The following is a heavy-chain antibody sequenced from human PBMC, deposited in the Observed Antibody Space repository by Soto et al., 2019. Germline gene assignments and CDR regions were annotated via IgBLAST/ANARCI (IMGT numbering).Heavy chain of an antibody. J-gene: IGHJ6*02. CDR3: ARDQRGWNYVYYYYGMDV. Sequence: GGSLRLSCAASGFTVSSNYMSWVRQAPGKGLEWVSVIYSGGSTYYADSVKGRFTISRDNTKNTLYLQMNSLRAEDTAVYYCARDQRGWNYVYYYYGMDVWGQGTTVTVSS. CDR2: IYSGGST. V-gene: IGHV3-66*01. CDR1: GFTVSSNY. D-gene: IGHD1-7*01.